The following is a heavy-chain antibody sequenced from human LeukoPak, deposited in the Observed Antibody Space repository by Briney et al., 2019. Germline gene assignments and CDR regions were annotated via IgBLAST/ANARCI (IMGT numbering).Heavy chain of an antibody. D-gene: IGHD4-17*01. V-gene: IGHV3-15*01. J-gene: IGHJ4*02. Sequence: GGSLRLSCAASGFTFSSYWMSWVRQAPGKGLEWVGRIKSKTDGGTTDYAAPVKGRFTISRDDSKNTLYLQMNSLKTEDTAVYYCTTALPRTVWVNWGQGTLVTVSS. CDR1: GFTFSSYW. CDR3: TTALPRTVWVN. CDR2: IKSKTDGGTT.